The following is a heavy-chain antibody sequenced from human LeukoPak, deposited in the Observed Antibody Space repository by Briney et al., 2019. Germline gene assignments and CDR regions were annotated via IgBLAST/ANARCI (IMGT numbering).Heavy chain of an antibody. CDR3: ARQTGSGLFILP. Sequence: SETLSLTCIVSGDSISSTSYYWGWIRQPPGKGLEWIGSIYYSGSTYYNASLKSQVSISIDTSKNQFSLRLTSVTAADTAVYYCARQTGSGLFILPGGQGTLVTVSS. CDR1: GDSISSTSYY. J-gene: IGHJ4*02. CDR2: IYYSGST. V-gene: IGHV4-39*01. D-gene: IGHD3/OR15-3a*01.